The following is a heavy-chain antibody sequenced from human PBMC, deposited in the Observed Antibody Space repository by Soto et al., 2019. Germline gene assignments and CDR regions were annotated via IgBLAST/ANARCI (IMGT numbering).Heavy chain of an antibody. J-gene: IGHJ4*02. D-gene: IGHD4-17*01. V-gene: IGHV3-48*03. Sequence: GCSLRLSCAASGVAMRNSEMNGVRQAPGKGLEWVSYINSGGTSKKYTDSVEGRFTISKDTALNSLYLQMDSLRDEDTAIYYCARENSGDAFDFWGQGILVTVSS. CDR3: ARENSGDAFDF. CDR2: INSGGTSK. CDR1: GVAMRNSE.